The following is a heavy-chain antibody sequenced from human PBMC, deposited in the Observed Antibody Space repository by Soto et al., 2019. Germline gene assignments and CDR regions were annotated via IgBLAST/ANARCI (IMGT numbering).Heavy chain of an antibody. J-gene: IGHJ4*02. CDR2: IIPIFGTA. V-gene: IGHV1-69*01. CDR1: GGTSSSYA. Sequence: QVQLVQSGAEVKKPGSSVKVSCKASGGTSSSYAISWVRQAPGQGLEWMGGIIPIFGTANYAQKFQGRVTITADESTSTAYMELSSLRSEDTAVYYCARIERADYYDSSGSGGYWGQGTLVTVSS. D-gene: IGHD3-22*01. CDR3: ARIERADYYDSSGSGGY.